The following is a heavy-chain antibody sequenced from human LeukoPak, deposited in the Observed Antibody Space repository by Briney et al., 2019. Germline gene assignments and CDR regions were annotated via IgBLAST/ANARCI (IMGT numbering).Heavy chain of an antibody. D-gene: IGHD3-9*01. CDR3: AGGKYDILTGYFRLDH. Sequence: SQTLSLTCTVSGVSVSSGGYYWSWIRQHPEKGLESIGHVYYSGSTYYNPSLKSRITILKDASKNQFTLKLNSVTPTDTAVYFCAGGKYDILTGYFRLDHWGQGTLVTVSS. CDR1: GVSVSSGGYY. V-gene: IGHV4-31*03. CDR2: VYYSGST. J-gene: IGHJ4*02.